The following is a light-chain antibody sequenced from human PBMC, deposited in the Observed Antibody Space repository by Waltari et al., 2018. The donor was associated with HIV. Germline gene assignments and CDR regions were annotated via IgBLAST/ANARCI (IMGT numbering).Light chain of an antibody. V-gene: IGKV1-27*01. CDR3: QKYNSAPWT. CDR1: QGLSNY. Sequence: DIQMTQSPSSLSASVGDRVTITCRASQGLSNYLAWYQQKPGKVPKLLIYAASTLQSGVPSRFSGSGSGTDFTLTISSLQPEDLATDYCQKYNSAPWTFGQGTKVEIK. CDR2: AAS. J-gene: IGKJ1*01.